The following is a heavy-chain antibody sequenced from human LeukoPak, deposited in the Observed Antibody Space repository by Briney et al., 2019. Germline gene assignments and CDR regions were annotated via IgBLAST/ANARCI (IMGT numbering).Heavy chain of an antibody. Sequence: ASVKVSCKASGYTFTSYSMNWVRQAPGQGLEWMGWINTNTGNPTYAQGFTGRFVFSLDTSVSTAYLQISSLKAEDTAVYYCARTGTGSLAAAAPFDYWGQGTLVTVSS. CDR2: INTNTGNP. D-gene: IGHD6-13*01. J-gene: IGHJ4*02. CDR3: ARTGTGSLAAAAPFDY. CDR1: GYTFTSYS. V-gene: IGHV7-4-1*02.